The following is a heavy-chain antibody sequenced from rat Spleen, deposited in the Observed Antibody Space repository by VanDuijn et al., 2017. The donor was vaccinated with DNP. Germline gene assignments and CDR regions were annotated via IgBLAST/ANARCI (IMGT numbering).Heavy chain of an antibody. CDR3: ARHGVTTSWYFDF. J-gene: IGHJ1*01. D-gene: IGHD1-10*01. V-gene: IGHV5S23*01. CDR2: ISTSGGST. CDR1: GFTFSNYD. Sequence: EVQLVESGGGLVHPGGSLKLSCAASGFTFSNYDMAWVRQAPTKGLEWVASISTSGGSTYYRDSVKGRFTISRDNAKNTLYLQMNSLRSEDTATYYCARHGVTTSWYFDFWGPGTMVTVSS.